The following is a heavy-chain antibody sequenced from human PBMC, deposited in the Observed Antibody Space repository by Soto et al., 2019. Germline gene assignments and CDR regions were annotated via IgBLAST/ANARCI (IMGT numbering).Heavy chain of an antibody. V-gene: IGHV4-4*07. CDR1: GGSISSYY. J-gene: IGHJ5*02. CDR2: IYTSGST. D-gene: IGHD6-13*01. Sequence: PSETLSLTCTVSGGSISSYYWSWIRQPAGKGLEWIGRIYTSGSTNYNPSLKSRVTMSVDTSKNRFSLKLSSVTAADTAVYYCARTIAAAVHREWFDPWGQGTLVTVSS. CDR3: ARTIAAAVHREWFDP.